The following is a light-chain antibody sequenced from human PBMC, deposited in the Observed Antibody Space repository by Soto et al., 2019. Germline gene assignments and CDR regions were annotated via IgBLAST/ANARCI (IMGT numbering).Light chain of an antibody. J-gene: IGLJ1*01. CDR1: ISDVGAYNY. CDR2: EVN. Sequence: QSVLTQPASVSGSPGQSITISCTGTISDVGAYNYVSLWQRHPGKAPRLLIYEVNSRPSGVPDRFSGSKSGNTASLTVSGLQTEDEADYYCSAYAGSNNFVFGSGTKVTVL. CDR3: SAYAGSNNFV. V-gene: IGLV2-8*01.